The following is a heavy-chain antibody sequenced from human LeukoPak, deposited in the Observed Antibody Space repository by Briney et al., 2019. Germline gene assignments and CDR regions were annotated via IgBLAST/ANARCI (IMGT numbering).Heavy chain of an antibody. CDR1: GYTFTDYT. D-gene: IGHD3-22*01. V-gene: IGHV7-4-1*02. CDR3: ARADSSGFDAFDI. CDR2: INTNTGNP. Sequence: GASVKVSCKASGYTFTDYTMNWVRQAPGQGLEWMGWINTNTGNPTYAQGFTGRFVFSLDTSVSTAYLQISSLKAEDTTIYYCARADSSGFDAFDIWGQGTMVTVSS. J-gene: IGHJ3*02.